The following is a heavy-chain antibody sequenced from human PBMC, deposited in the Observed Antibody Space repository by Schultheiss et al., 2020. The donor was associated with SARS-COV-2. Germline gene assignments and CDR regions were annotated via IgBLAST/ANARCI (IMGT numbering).Heavy chain of an antibody. CDR3: ARVENIFYYHMDI. CDR1: GFTFSSYS. Sequence: GGSLRLSCAASGFTFSSYSMNWVRQTPGKGLEWVSGIGPTGVATYYVDSVEGRFFVSRDASKNTLYLQMDSLTAGDTASYYCARVENIFYYHMDIWGKGTTVTVSS. J-gene: IGHJ6*03. D-gene: IGHD3-3*02. V-gene: IGHV3-23*01. CDR2: IGPTGVAT.